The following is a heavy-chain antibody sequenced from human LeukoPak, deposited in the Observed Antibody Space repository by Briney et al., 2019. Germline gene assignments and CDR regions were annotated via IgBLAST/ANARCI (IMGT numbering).Heavy chain of an antibody. CDR2: IWYDGSKK. Sequence: GGSLRLSCAASGLTFSDYGIDWVRQAPGQGLEWVALIWYDGSKKYYADSVKGRFTISRDNTKNTLYLQLNSLRADDTAVYYCARAHSSSSTFDLWGQGTLVTVSS. CDR3: ARAHSSSSTFDL. CDR1: GLTFSDYG. J-gene: IGHJ4*02. D-gene: IGHD6-6*01. V-gene: IGHV3-33*01.